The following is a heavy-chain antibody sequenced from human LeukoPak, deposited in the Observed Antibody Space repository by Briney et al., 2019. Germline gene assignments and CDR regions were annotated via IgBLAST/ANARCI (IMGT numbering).Heavy chain of an antibody. V-gene: IGHV1-46*01. CDR2: INPSGGST. CDR1: GYIFTSYY. D-gene: IGHD6-25*01. Sequence: ASVKVSCKASGYIFTSYYIHWVRQAPGQGLEWMGIINPSGGSTGYAQKFQGRVTMTRDTSTSTVYMELNSLRSDDTAVYHCARALPHARSGYYYYYMDVWGKGTTVTISS. J-gene: IGHJ6*03. CDR3: ARALPHARSGYYYYYMDV.